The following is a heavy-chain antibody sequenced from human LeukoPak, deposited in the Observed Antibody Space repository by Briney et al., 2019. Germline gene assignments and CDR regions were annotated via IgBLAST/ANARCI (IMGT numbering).Heavy chain of an antibody. J-gene: IGHJ4*02. CDR2: VYRGGNT. CDR3: ASNGENSGTFLQFDC. V-gene: IGHV3-53*05. D-gene: IGHD1-26*01. CDR1: GFTVSTTY. Sequence: GXSLRLSCAASGFTVSTTYLSWVRQAPGKGLEWVSVVYRGGNTYYTDSVKGRFTISRDNSKNTLYLQMNSLIAEDTAVYYCASNGENSGTFLQFDCWGQGTLVTVSS.